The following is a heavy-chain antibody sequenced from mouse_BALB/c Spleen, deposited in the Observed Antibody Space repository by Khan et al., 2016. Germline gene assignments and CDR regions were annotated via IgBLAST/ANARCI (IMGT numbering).Heavy chain of an antibody. CDR1: GFTFSSYT. V-gene: IGHV5-12-2*01. CDR2: ISTGNST. J-gene: IGHJ1*01. Sequence: EVELVESGGGLVQPGGSLKLSCAASGFTFSSYTMSWVRQTPEKRLEWVAYISTGNSTYYTDTVKGRFTISRDNAKNTLYLQMSSLKSEDTAMYYGARHGGRSYWYVAVWGAGTTVTVSS. CDR3: ARHGGRSYWYVAV.